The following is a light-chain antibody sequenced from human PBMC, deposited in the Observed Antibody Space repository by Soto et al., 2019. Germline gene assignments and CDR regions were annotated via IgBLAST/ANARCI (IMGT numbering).Light chain of an antibody. V-gene: IGKV1-5*03. J-gene: IGKJ1*01. CDR2: KAS. Sequence: DIQMTQSPSTLSASVGARVTITCRASQSISSWLAWYQQKPGKAPKLLIYKASTLESGVPSKFSVSGSGTECTLTISSLQPDDSATYYCKHYNSYSQTFGQGTKVEIK. CDR3: KHYNSYSQT. CDR1: QSISSW.